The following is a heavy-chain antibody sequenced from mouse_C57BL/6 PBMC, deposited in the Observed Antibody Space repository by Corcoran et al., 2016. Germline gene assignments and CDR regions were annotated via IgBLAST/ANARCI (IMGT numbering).Heavy chain of an antibody. J-gene: IGHJ4*01. CDR3: ARGGYSYYYAMDY. CDR2: INPNNGGT. Sequence: EVQLQQSGPELVKPGASVKISCKASGYTFTDYNMNWVKQSHGKSLEWIGDINPNNGGTSYNQKFKGKATLTVDKSSSTAYMELRSLTSEDSAVYYCARGGYSYYYAMDYWGQGTSVTVSS. V-gene: IGHV1-26*01. D-gene: IGHD2-3*01. CDR1: GYTFTDYN.